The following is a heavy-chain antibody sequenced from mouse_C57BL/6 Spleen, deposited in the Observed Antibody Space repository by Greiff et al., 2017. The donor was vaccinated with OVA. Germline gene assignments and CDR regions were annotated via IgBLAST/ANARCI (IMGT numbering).Heavy chain of an antibody. D-gene: IGHD2-4*01. J-gene: IGHJ1*03. V-gene: IGHV1-18*01. CDR2: INPNNGGT. Sequence: EVQLQQSGPELVKPGASVKIPCKASGYTFTDYNMDWVKQSHGKSLEWIGDINPNNGGTIYNQKFKGKATLTVDKSSSTAYMELRSLTSEDTAVYYYARPYYDSPGWYFDVWGTGTTVTVSS. CDR3: ARPYYDSPGWYFDV. CDR1: GYTFTDYN.